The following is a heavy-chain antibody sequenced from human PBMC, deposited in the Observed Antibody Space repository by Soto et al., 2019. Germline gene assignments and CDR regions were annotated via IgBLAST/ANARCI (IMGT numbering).Heavy chain of an antibody. V-gene: IGHV4-34*01. CDR2: INHSGST. Sequence: PSETLSLTCAVYGGSFSGYYWSWIRQPPGKGLEWIGEINHSGSTNYNPSLKSRVTISVDKSKNQFSLKLSSVTAADTAVYYCARDLSYSSGHWGQGTLVTVS. CDR1: GGSFSGYY. CDR3: ARDLSYSSGH. D-gene: IGHD3-10*01. J-gene: IGHJ4*02.